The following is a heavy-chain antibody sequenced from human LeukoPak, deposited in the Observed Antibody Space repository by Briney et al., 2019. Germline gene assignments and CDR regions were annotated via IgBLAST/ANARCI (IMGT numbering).Heavy chain of an antibody. CDR3: ARGRRAGYYDFWSGYSDYFDY. Sequence: PSETLSLTCAVSGGSISSGGYSWSWIRQPPGTGLEWIGYIYHSGSTYYNPSLKSRVTISVDRSKNQFPLKLSSVTAADTAVYYCARGRRAGYYDFWSGYSDYFDYWGQGTLVTVSS. D-gene: IGHD3-3*01. J-gene: IGHJ4*02. V-gene: IGHV4-30-2*01. CDR1: GGSISSGGYS. CDR2: IYHSGST.